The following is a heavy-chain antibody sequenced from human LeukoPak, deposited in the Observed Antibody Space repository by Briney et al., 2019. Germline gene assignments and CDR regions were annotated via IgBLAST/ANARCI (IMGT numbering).Heavy chain of an antibody. J-gene: IGHJ4*02. CDR2: ISSSSSYI. CDR3: ARDRGDSASYHFDY. Sequence: PGGSLRLSCAASGFTFSSYSMYWVRQAPGTGLEWASSISSSSSYIYYADSVKGRFTISRDNAKNSLYLQMNSLRAEDTAVYYCARDRGDSASYHFDYWGQGTLVTVSS. CDR1: GFTFSSYS. V-gene: IGHV3-21*01. D-gene: IGHD1-26*01.